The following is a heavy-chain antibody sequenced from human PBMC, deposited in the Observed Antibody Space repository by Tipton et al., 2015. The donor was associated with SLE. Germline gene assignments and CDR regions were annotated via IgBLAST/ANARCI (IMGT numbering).Heavy chain of an antibody. CDR2: IYTSGST. Sequence: TLSLTCTVSGGSISSGSYYWSWIRQPAGKGLEWIGYIYTSGSTNYNPSLKSRVTISVDTSKNQFSLQLNSVTAADTAVYYCARKSIAAVGDYWGQGTLVTVSS. CDR1: GGSISSGSYY. J-gene: IGHJ4*02. D-gene: IGHD6-13*01. CDR3: ARKSIAAVGDY. V-gene: IGHV4-61*09.